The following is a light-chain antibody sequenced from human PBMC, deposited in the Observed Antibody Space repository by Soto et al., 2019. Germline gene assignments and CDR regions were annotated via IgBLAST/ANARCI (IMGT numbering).Light chain of an antibody. Sequence: QLVLTQSPSASASLGASVKLTCTLSSGHSSYAIAWHQQQPEKGPRYLMKLDSDGSHTKGDAIPDRFSGSSSGAERYLTISSLQSEDEADYYCQTWGTGIRVVFGGGTQLTVL. CDR1: SGHSSYA. CDR2: LDSDGSH. CDR3: QTWGTGIRVV. V-gene: IGLV4-69*01. J-gene: IGLJ2*01.